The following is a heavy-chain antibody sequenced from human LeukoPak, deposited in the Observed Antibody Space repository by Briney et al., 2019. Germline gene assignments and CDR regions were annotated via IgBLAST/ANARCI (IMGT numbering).Heavy chain of an antibody. Sequence: GGSLRLSCAASGFTFSSYWMHWVRQAPGKGLVRVSRINTDGSSTSYADSVKGRFTISRDNSKNTLYLQMNSLRAEDTAVYYCARDGIYDSSGYADYWGQGTLVTVSS. CDR2: INTDGSST. J-gene: IGHJ4*02. D-gene: IGHD3-22*01. CDR1: GFTFSSYW. CDR3: ARDGIYDSSGYADY. V-gene: IGHV3-74*01.